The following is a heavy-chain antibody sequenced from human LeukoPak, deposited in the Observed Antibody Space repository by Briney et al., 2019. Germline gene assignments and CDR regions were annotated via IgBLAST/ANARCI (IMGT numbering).Heavy chain of an antibody. D-gene: IGHD3-9*01. Sequence: ASVKVSCKASGYTFTSYGISWVRQAPGQGLEWMGWISAYNGNTNYAQKLQGRVTMTTDTSTSTAYMELRSLRSDDTAVYYCARALYYDILTGYSADAFDIWGQGTMVTVSS. V-gene: IGHV1-18*01. CDR3: ARALYYDILTGYSADAFDI. CDR1: GYTFTSYG. CDR2: ISAYNGNT. J-gene: IGHJ3*02.